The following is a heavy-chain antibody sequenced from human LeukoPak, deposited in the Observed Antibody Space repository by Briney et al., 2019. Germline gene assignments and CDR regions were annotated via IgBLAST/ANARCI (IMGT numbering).Heavy chain of an antibody. J-gene: IGHJ3*02. V-gene: IGHV1-58*02. CDR1: GFTFTSSA. Sequence: ASVKVSRKASGFTFTSSAMQWVRQARGQRLEWIGWIVVGSGDTNYAQKFQERVTITRDMSTSTAYMELSSLRSEDTAVYYCAAEGGYYYGSGSYMAFDIWGQGTMVTVSS. CDR3: AAEGGYYYGSGSYMAFDI. CDR2: IVVGSGDT. D-gene: IGHD3-10*01.